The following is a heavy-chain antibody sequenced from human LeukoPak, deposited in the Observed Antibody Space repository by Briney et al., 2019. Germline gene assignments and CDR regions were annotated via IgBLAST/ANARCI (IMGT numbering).Heavy chain of an antibody. CDR1: GCDFSSFD. J-gene: IGHJ4*02. V-gene: IGHV1-8*01. D-gene: IGHD2-2*02. CDR3: ARGTPYCSSASCYNY. CDR2: VNPNSGNT. Sequence: GASVKVSCKASGCDFSSFDVNWVRQAPGQGLEWMGWVNPNSGNTGYAQKFQGRVTMTRDTSVNTAYMELSNLRSEDTAVYYCARGTPYCSSASCYNYWGQGSLVTVSS.